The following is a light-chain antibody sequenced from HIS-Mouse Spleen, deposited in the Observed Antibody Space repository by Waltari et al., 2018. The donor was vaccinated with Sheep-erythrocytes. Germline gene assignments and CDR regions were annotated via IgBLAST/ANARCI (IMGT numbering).Light chain of an antibody. Sequence: QSALIQPASVSGSPGQSITISCTGTSSDVGSYNLLSWYQQHPGKAPKPMIYEGSKRPSGVSNRFSGSKSGNTASLTISGLQAEDEADYYCCSYAGSSTPWVFGGGTKLTVL. CDR2: EGS. CDR3: CSYAGSSTPWV. J-gene: IGLJ3*02. CDR1: SSDVGSYNL. V-gene: IGLV2-23*01.